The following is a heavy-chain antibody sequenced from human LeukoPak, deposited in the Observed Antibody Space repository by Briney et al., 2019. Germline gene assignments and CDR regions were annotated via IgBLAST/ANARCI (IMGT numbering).Heavy chain of an antibody. Sequence: GGSLGLSCVASGFTFSAYWMAWVRQAPGKGLEWVANIGQDGSETNYVDSLKGRFTISRDNAKRSLYLQISSLRAEDTAMYYCARAGVASPDRWWYDSWGQGTLVAVSS. CDR3: ARAGVASPDRWWYDS. J-gene: IGHJ5*02. CDR1: GFTFSAYW. D-gene: IGHD2-15*01. V-gene: IGHV3-7*03. CDR2: IGQDGSET.